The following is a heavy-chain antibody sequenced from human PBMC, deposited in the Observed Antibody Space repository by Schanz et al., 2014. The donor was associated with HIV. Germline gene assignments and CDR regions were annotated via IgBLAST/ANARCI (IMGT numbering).Heavy chain of an antibody. CDR2: INPTNGKT. CDR3: ARNQYQMLPFDF. CDR1: GYTFTGYY. D-gene: IGHD2-15*01. V-gene: IGHV1-2*02. J-gene: IGHJ4*02. Sequence: QAQLVQSGAEVKKPGASVKVSCKASGYTFTGYYIHWVRQAPGQGLEWMGWINPTNGKTFYTQKFRGRVTMTRDTSVNTASMEVSRLMSDDTAVYYCARNQYQMLPFDFWGQGTLVTVSS.